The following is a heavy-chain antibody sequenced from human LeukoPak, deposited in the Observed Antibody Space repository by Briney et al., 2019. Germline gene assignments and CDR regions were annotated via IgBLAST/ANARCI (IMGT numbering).Heavy chain of an antibody. J-gene: IGHJ6*02. CDR1: GGSFSGYY. D-gene: IGHD3-9*01. Sequence: SETLSLTCAVYGGSFSGYYWSWIRQPPGKGLEWIGEINHSGGTNYNPSLKSRVTISVDTSKNQFSLKLSSVTAADTAVYYCARVWGRKTGYYYYYYYGMDVWGQGTTVTVSS. V-gene: IGHV4-34*01. CDR3: ARVWGRKTGYYYYYYYGMDV. CDR2: INHSGGT.